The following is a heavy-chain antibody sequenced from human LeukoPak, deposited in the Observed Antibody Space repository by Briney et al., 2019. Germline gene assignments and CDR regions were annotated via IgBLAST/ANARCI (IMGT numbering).Heavy chain of an antibody. D-gene: IGHD3-10*01. CDR2: IRSKAYGGTT. CDR1: GFTLGDYA. CDR3: TRDGGSLWFGGTDY. Sequence: GGSLRLSCTASGFTLGDYAMSWVRQAPGKGLEWVGFIRSKAYGGTTEYAASVKGRFTISRDDSKSIAYLQMNSLKTEDTAVYYCTRDGGSLWFGGTDYWGQGTLVTVSS. J-gene: IGHJ4*02. V-gene: IGHV3-49*04.